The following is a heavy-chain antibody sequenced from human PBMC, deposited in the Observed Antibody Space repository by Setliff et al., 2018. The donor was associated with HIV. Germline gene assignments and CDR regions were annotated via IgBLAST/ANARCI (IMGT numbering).Heavy chain of an antibody. Sequence: GGSLRLSCAVSGFNVGDSYMRWARQPPGKGPEWVAFIRSKRYGGTPEYAASVKGRFTISRDNAKNSLYLQMNSLRAEDTAVYYCTRDGSGWSEDWGQGTLVTVSS. J-gene: IGHJ4*02. CDR2: IRSKRYGGTP. CDR1: GFNVGDSY. V-gene: IGHV3-11*04. CDR3: TRDGSGWSED. D-gene: IGHD6-19*01.